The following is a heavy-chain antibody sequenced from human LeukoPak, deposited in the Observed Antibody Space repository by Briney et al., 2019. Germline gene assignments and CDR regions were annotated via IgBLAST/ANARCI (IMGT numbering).Heavy chain of an antibody. CDR3: ARESSGWNGY. D-gene: IGHD6-19*01. CDR1: GFTFNTYS. J-gene: IGHJ4*02. V-gene: IGHV3-21*01. Sequence: GGSLRLSCAASGFTFNTYSMNWGRQAPGKGLEWVSSITSSSSHIYYADSVKGRFTISRDNAKNSLYLQMNSLRAEDTAVYYCARESSGWNGYWGQGTLVTVSS. CDR2: ITSSSSHI.